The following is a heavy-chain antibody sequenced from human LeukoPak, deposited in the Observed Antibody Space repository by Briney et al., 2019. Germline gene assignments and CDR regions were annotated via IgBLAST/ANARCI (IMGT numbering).Heavy chain of an antibody. V-gene: IGHV3-30-3*01. J-gene: IGHJ5*02. Sequence: PGGSLRLSCAASGFTFSSYAMHWVRQAPGKGLEWVAVISYDGSNKYYADSVKGRFTISRDNSKNTLYLQMNSLRAEDTAVYYCAKDGSLAYCSSTSCYGERAWGQGTLVTVSS. CDR2: ISYDGSNK. D-gene: IGHD2-2*01. CDR3: AKDGSLAYCSSTSCYGERA. CDR1: GFTFSSYA.